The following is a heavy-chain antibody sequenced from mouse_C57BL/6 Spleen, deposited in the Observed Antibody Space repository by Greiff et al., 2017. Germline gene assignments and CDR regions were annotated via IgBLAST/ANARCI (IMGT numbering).Heavy chain of an antibody. Sequence: VQLQQSGAELVKPGASVKLSCKASGFNIQDYYMHWVKQRTEQGLEWIGRIAPEDGETKYDPKFQGKATITADTSSNTAYLQLSSLTSEDTAVYYCARWGDDGYDDWGQGTTLSFSS. CDR1: GFNIQDYY. J-gene: IGHJ2*01. D-gene: IGHD2-2*01. CDR2: IAPEDGET. CDR3: ARWGDDGYDD. V-gene: IGHV14-2*01.